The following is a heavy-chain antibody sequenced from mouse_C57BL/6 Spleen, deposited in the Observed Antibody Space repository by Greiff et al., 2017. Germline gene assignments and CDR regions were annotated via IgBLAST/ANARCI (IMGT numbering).Heavy chain of an antibody. D-gene: IGHD1-1*01. CDR2: INPSSGYT. J-gene: IGHJ4*01. Sequence: VQLQQSGAELAKPGASVKLSCKASGYTFTSSWMHWVKQRPGQGLEWIGYINPSSGYTTYNQQLKDKATLTADKSSSTAYMQLSSLTYEDSAIYYCARADDYGSGYYAMDVWGQGTSVTVSS. V-gene: IGHV1-7*01. CDR1: GYTFTSSW. CDR3: ARADDYGSGYYAMDV.